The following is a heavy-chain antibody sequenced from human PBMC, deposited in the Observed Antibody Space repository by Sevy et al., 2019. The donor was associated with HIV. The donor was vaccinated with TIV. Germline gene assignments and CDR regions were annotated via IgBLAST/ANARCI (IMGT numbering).Heavy chain of an antibody. Sequence: GGSLRLSCAASGFPFSSYGMNWVRQAPGKGLEWVSYISGISSAIYYADSVKGRFTISRDNAKKSLYLQMNSLRAEDTAVYYWARGLAALPGYYYGMDVWGQGTTVTVSS. V-gene: IGHV3-48*01. CDR3: ARGLAALPGYYYGMDV. J-gene: IGHJ6*02. CDR1: GFPFSSYG. D-gene: IGHD6-6*01. CDR2: ISGISSAI.